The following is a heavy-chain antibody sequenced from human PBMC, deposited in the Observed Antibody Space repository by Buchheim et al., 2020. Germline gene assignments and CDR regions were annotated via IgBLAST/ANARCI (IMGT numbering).Heavy chain of an antibody. V-gene: IGHV3-21*02. CDR2: ITSSSDFI. Sequence: QLVESGGGLVKPGGSLRLSCAASGFTITTYSMNWVRQAPGKGLEWVSSITSSSDFISYADSVKGRFTISRDNANNSLYLQMNSLRAEDTAVYYCAIRGEVFWYFDLWGRGTL. D-gene: IGHD3-10*01. J-gene: IGHJ2*01. CDR1: GFTITTYS. CDR3: AIRGEVFWYFDL.